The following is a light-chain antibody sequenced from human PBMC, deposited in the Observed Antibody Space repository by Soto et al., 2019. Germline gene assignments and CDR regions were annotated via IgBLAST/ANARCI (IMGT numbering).Light chain of an antibody. J-gene: IGLJ3*02. CDR2: SIN. Sequence: QPVLTQPPPASATPGQTVTISCSGRYSNIGSNFVSWYQRLPGTAPKLLIYSINQRPSGVPDRFSGSKSGTSASLTISGLQSEDEADYFCSSWDDSLDGPVFGGGTKLTVL. CDR3: SSWDDSLDGPV. V-gene: IGLV1-44*01. CDR1: YSNIGSNF.